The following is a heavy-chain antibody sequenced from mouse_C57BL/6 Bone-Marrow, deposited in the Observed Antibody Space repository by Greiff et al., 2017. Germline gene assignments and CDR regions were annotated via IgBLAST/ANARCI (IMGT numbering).Heavy chain of an antibody. D-gene: IGHD2-5*01. CDR1: GYTFTDYN. CDR3: ARAYYSNYYAMDY. J-gene: IGHJ4*01. Sequence: EVQLQQSGPELVKPGASVKIPCKASGYTFTDYNMDWVKQSHGKSLEWIGDINPNNGGTIYNQKFKGKATLTVDKSSSTAYMELRSLTSEDTAVYYGARAYYSNYYAMDYWGQGTSVTVSS. V-gene: IGHV1-18*01. CDR2: INPNNGGT.